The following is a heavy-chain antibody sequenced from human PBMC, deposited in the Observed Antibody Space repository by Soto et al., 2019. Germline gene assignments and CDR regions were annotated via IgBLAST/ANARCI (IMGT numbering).Heavy chain of an antibody. V-gene: IGHV1-69*13. CDR2: ISPNNGTA. CDR1: GYTFTSYG. D-gene: IGHD3-10*01. CDR3: ARDYYGSGSYYNRAFDY. Sequence: GASVKVSCKASGYTFTSYGISWVRQAPGQGLEWMGGISPNNGTANYAQKLQGRVTITADESTSTAYMELSSLRSEDTAVYYCARDYYGSGSYYNRAFDYWGQGTLVTVSS. J-gene: IGHJ4*02.